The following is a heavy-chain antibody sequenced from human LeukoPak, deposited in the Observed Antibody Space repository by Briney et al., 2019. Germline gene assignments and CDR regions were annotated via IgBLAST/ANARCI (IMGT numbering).Heavy chain of an antibody. CDR1: GFTFSDYY. CDR2: INNSGRTI. CDR3: ARGGGDFPKAFDI. Sequence: SGGSLRLSCAASGFTFSDYYMSWIRQAPGKGLEWVSYINNSGRTIYYADSVKGRFTISRDNAKNSLYLQMNSLRAEDTAVYYCARGGGDFPKAFDIWGQGTMVTVSS. V-gene: IGHV3-11*01. J-gene: IGHJ3*02. D-gene: IGHD2-21*02.